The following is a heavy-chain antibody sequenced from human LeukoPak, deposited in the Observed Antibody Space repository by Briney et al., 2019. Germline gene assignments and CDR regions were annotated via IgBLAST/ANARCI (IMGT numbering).Heavy chain of an antibody. D-gene: IGHD2-21*02. Sequence: SETLFLSCSVSGVSIDSYHWSWIRQPPGRGLGWIGYFSYAGGTNYSPSFEGRVTISADTSTNQTSLRLTSVTAADTAVYYCAGRTAATTRPFDYWGQGTLVTVSS. CDR3: AGRTAATTRPFDY. CDR1: GVSIDSYH. CDR2: FSYAGGT. V-gene: IGHV4-59*01. J-gene: IGHJ4*02.